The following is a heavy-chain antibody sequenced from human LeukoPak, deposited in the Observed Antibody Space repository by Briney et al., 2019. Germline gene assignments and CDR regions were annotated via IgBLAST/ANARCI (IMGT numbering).Heavy chain of an antibody. J-gene: IGHJ6*02. CDR2: ISGSDNST. CDR1: GFTFSRNA. Sequence: GGSLRLSCAASGFTFSRNAMSWVRQAPGKGLEWVSGISGSDNSTYYADSVKGRFTLSRDNAKNTLSLQMNSLRAEDTALYYCAREKREPYNYYGMDVWGQGTTVTVSS. V-gene: IGHV3-23*01. CDR3: AREKREPYNYYGMDV. D-gene: IGHD1-14*01.